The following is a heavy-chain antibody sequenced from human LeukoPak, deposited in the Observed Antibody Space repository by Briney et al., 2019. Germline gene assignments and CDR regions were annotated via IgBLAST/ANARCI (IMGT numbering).Heavy chain of an antibody. CDR3: ARVPGFYSSGLYFDY. Sequence: SETLSLTCAVSGYSISRGYYWGWIRQSPGKGLEWIGSIFHSGSTYYHPSLKSRVTISVDTSKNQFSLKLSSVAAADTAVYYCARVPGFYSSGLYFDYWGQGTLVTVSS. CDR1: GYSISRGYY. J-gene: IGHJ4*02. CDR2: IFHSGST. D-gene: IGHD6-19*01. V-gene: IGHV4-38-2*01.